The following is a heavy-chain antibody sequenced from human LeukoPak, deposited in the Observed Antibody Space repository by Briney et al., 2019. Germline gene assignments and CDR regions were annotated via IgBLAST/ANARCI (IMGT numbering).Heavy chain of an antibody. V-gene: IGHV1-8*01. CDR1: GYTFTSYD. CDR2: MNPNSGNT. Sequence: ASVKVSCTASGYTFTSYDINWVRQATGQGLEWMGWMNPNSGNTGYAKKFQGRVTMTRNTSISTAYMELSSLRSEDTAVYYCALMALNGGKGIDYWGQGTLVTVSS. D-gene: IGHD5-24*01. CDR3: ALMALNGGKGIDY. J-gene: IGHJ4*02.